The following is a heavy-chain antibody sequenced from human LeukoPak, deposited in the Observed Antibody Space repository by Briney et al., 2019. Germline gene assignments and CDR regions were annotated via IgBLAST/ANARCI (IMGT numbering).Heavy chain of an antibody. V-gene: IGHV3-7*01. J-gene: IGHJ4*02. Sequence: GGSLRLSCAASGFTLSSRWMGWVRQAPGKGLEWVANIKQDGSETYYVGSVKGRFTISRDNAKNSLYLQMNSLRAEDTAVYYCARGGVWQAFWSGNSDYWGQGTLVTVSS. CDR3: ARGGVWQAFWSGNSDY. CDR2: IKQDGSET. D-gene: IGHD3-3*01. CDR1: GFTLSSRW.